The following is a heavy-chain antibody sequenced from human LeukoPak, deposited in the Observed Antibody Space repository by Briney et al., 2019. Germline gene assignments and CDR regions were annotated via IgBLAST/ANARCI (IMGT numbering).Heavy chain of an antibody. J-gene: IGHJ4*02. CDR2: IYYSVST. CDR3: AGREEYGGKDQ. D-gene: IGHD4-23*01. Sequence: SETLSLTCTVSGGSISSYYWSWIRQPPGKGLEWIGNIYYSVSTYYNPSLKSRVTISVDTSKNQFSLKLSSVTAADTAVYYCAGREEYGGKDQWGQGTLVTVSS. CDR1: GGSISSYY. V-gene: IGHV4-59*04.